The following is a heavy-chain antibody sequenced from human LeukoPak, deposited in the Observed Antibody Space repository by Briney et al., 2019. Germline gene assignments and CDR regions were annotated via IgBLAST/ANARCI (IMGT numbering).Heavy chain of an antibody. J-gene: IGHJ2*01. V-gene: IGHV1-2*02. Sequence: ASVKVSCKASGGTFSSYAISWVRQAPGQGLEWMGWINPNSGGTNYAQKFQGRVTMTRDTSISTAYMGLSRLRSDDTAVYYCARAHGYGYFDLWGRGTLVTVSS. CDR3: ARAHGYGYFDL. CDR1: GGTFSSYA. CDR2: INPNSGGT.